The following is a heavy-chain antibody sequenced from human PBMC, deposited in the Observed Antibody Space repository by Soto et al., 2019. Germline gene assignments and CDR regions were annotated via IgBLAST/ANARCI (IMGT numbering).Heavy chain of an antibody. V-gene: IGHV5-51*01. J-gene: IGHJ4*02. CDR2: IYPGDSDT. Sequence: GESLKISCKGSGYSFTSYCIGWVRQMPGKGLEWMGIIYPGDSDTRYSPSFQGQVTTSADKSISTAYLQWSSLKASDTAMYYCARLKAYDSSGYYYGCFDYWGQGTLVTVSS. CDR3: ARLKAYDSSGYYYGCFDY. D-gene: IGHD3-22*01. CDR1: GYSFTSYC.